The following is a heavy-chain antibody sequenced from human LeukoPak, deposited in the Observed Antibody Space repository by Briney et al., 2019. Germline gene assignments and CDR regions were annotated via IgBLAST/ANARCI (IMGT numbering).Heavy chain of an antibody. CDR2: ITASGGKT. J-gene: IGHJ6*04. D-gene: IGHD3-10*01. V-gene: IGHV3-23*01. CDR3: ANHVVRGVDYLYYGMDV. Sequence: PGGSLRLSCAAPSFTFSNYAMSWVRQAPGKGLEWGSAITASGGKTYHAYSVKGRFTVSRDNSKNTLYLQMNSLRAEDTPLYYWANHVVRGVDYLYYGMDVWGKGTTVTVSS. CDR1: SFTFSNYA.